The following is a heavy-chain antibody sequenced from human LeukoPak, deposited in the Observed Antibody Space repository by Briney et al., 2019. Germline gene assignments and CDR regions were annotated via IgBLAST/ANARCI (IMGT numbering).Heavy chain of an antibody. Sequence: SETPSLTCTVSGGSISSSSYYWGWIRQPPGKGLEWIGYIYHSGSTYYNPSLKSRVTISVDRSKNQFSLKLSSVTAADTAVYYCARPYSDYQILDFDSWGQGTLVTVSS. D-gene: IGHD5-12*01. CDR2: IYHSGST. CDR1: GGSISSSSYY. CDR3: ARPYSDYQILDFDS. J-gene: IGHJ4*02. V-gene: IGHV4-30-2*01.